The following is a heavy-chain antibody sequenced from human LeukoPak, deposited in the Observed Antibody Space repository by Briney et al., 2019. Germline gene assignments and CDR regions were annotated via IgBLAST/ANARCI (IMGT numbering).Heavy chain of an antibody. J-gene: IGHJ3*02. CDR2: ISSSSSYI. V-gene: IGHV3-21*01. CDR3: AAMIGLDAFDI. CDR1: GFTFSSYS. Sequence: GGSLRLSCAASGFTFSSYSMNWVRQAPGKGLEWVSSISSSSSYIYYADSVKGRFTISRDNAKNSLYLQMNSLRAADTAVYYCAAMIGLDAFDIWGQGTMVTVSS. D-gene: IGHD3-22*01.